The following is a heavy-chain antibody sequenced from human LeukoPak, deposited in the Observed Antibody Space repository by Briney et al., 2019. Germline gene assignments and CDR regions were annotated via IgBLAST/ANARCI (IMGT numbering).Heavy chain of an antibody. V-gene: IGHV3-21*01. Sequence: GGSLRLSCAASGFTFSSFSMNWVRQPPGKGLEWVSSISSSSGYINYAASVKGRFTISRDNAKNSLYLQMRSLTAEDTAVYYCAGDQPSTLRFLDPRGQGTLVTVSS. J-gene: IGHJ5*02. CDR3: AGDQPSTLRFLDP. CDR2: ISSSSGYI. CDR1: GFTFSSFS. D-gene: IGHD3-3*01.